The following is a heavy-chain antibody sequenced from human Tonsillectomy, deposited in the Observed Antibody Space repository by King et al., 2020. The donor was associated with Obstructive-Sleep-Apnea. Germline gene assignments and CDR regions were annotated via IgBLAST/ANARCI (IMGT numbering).Heavy chain of an antibody. CDR3: AREDRVGATYFLDY. CDR1: GFTFSTYS. Sequence: VQLVESGGGVVQPGRSLRLSCAASGFTFSTYSMHWVRQAPGKGLEWVAGIVYDVNNQYYADSVKGRFTISRDNSKNTLFLQMNSLRSDDTAVYYCAREDRVGATYFLDYWGQGTLVTVSS. CDR2: IVYDVNNQ. D-gene: IGHD1-26*01. V-gene: IGHV3-30-3*01. J-gene: IGHJ4*02.